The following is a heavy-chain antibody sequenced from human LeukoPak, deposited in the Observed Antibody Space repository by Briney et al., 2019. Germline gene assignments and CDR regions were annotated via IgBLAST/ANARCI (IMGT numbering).Heavy chain of an antibody. Sequence: SETLSLTCTVSGGSISSSSYYWGWIRQPPGKGLEWIGSIYYSGSTYYNPSLKSRVTISVDTSKNQFSLKLSSVTAADTAVYYCARVAPVTGTIGPWGQGTLVTVSS. CDR2: IYYSGST. CDR3: ARVAPVTGTIGP. CDR1: GGSISSSSYY. J-gene: IGHJ5*02. V-gene: IGHV4-39*07. D-gene: IGHD1-7*01.